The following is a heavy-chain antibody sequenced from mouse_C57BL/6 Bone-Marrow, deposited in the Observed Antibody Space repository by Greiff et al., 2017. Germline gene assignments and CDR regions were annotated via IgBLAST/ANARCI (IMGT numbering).Heavy chain of an antibody. J-gene: IGHJ4*01. Sequence: VKLVESGAELVKPGASVKISCKASGYAFSSYWMNWVKQRPGKGLEWIGQIYPGDGDTNYNGKFKGKATLTADKSASTAYMQLSCLTAEDSAVYFCARCHSTVVATEAMDYWGQGTSVTVSS. CDR2: IYPGDGDT. CDR1: GYAFSSYW. D-gene: IGHD1-1*01. CDR3: ARCHSTVVATEAMDY. V-gene: IGHV1-80*01.